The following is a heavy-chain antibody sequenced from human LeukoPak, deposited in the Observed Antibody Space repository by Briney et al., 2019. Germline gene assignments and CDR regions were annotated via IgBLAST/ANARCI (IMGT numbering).Heavy chain of an antibody. CDR1: GFTFSNYA. CDR3: ARGDKVAGYYFDY. V-gene: IGHV3-33*08. J-gene: IGHJ4*02. CDR2: IWYDGSNK. Sequence: PGGSLRLSCAASGFTFSNYAMSWVRQAPGKGLEWVAVIWYDGSNKYYADSVKGRFTISRDNSKNTLYLQMNSLRAEDTAVYYCARGDKVAGYYFDYWGQGTLVTVSS. D-gene: IGHD2-15*01.